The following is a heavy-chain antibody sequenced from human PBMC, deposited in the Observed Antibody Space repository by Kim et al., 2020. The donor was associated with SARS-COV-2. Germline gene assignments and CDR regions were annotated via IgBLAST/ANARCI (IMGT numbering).Heavy chain of an antibody. Sequence: SETLSLSCTVSGDSISSSSYYWGWIRQPPGKGLEWIGSIHYSGSTYYNASLKSRLTVSVDTSKNQFSLKLNSMTAADTALYYCARIVATTNSPDAGKYYFDYWGQGTLVTVSS. CDR3: ARIVATTNSPDAGKYYFDY. V-gene: IGHV4-39*01. D-gene: IGHD5-12*01. CDR1: GDSISSSSYY. CDR2: IHYSGST. J-gene: IGHJ4*02.